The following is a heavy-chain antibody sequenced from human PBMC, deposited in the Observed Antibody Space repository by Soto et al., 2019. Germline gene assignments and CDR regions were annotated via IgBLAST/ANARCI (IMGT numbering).Heavy chain of an antibody. CDR1: GGSISSGDYY. CDR3: ARVGGDSSGMDV. V-gene: IGHV4-30-4*01. D-gene: IGHD3-22*01. CDR2: ISYSSGNT. Sequence: SETLSLTCTVSGGSISSGDYYWSWIRQPPGKGLEWIGYISYSSGNTYYNPSLRSRVTISVDTSKNQLSLKLRSVTAADTAVYYCARVGGDSSGMDVWGQGTTVTVSS. J-gene: IGHJ6*02.